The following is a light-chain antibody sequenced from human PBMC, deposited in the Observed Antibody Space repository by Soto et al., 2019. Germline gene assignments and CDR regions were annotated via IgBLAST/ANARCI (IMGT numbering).Light chain of an antibody. CDR1: QSISSY. V-gene: IGKV1-39*01. CDR3: KQSYSTPPT. J-gene: IGKJ5*01. CDR2: AAY. Sequence: DIQMTQSPSSLSASVGDRVTITCRASQSISSYLNWYQQKPGKAPKLXIYAAYSLQSGVQSRFSGSGSGTDFTLTIRSLQPEDFATYYCKQSYSTPPTFGQGTRLEIK.